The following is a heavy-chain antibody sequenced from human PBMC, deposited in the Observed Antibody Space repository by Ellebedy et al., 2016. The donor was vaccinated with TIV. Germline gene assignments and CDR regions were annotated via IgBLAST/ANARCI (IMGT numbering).Heavy chain of an antibody. CDR1: EFTLTNYW. CDR2: INEDGTKK. CDR3: ARDEFGEMDV. J-gene: IGHJ6*04. V-gene: IGHV3-7*01. D-gene: IGHD3-10*01. Sequence: GESLKISCTASEFTLTNYWMTWVRQAPGKGLEWVANINEDGTKKHYVDSVKGRFTISRDNAKNTLYLQMSSLTVEDMGVYYCARDEFGEMDVWGKGTTVIVSS.